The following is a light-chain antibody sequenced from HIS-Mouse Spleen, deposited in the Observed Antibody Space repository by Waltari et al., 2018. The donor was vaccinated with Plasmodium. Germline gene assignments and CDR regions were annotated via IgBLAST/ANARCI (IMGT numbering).Light chain of an antibody. J-gene: IGLJ1*01. V-gene: IGLV2-14*03. CDR3: SSYTSSSTLNDV. Sequence: QSALTQPASVSGSPGQSITISCTGTSSDVGGYNYVSWSQQHPGKAPKLMIYDVSNRPYGVSNRFSGSKPGNPASLTISGLQAEDEADYYCSSYTSSSTLNDVFGTGTKVTVL. CDR2: DVS. CDR1: SSDVGGYNY.